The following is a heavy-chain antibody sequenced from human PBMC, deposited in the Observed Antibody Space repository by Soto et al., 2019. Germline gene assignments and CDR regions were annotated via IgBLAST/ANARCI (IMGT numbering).Heavy chain of an antibody. V-gene: IGHV4-39*01. Sequence: QLQLQESGPGLVKPSETLSLTCTVSGGSISSSSYYWGWIRQPPGKGLEWIGSIYYSGSTYYNPSLKSRVTISVDTSKNQFSLKLSSVTAADTAVYYCARQGPTPYGDYAPEYFQHWGQGTLVTVSS. CDR2: IYYSGST. J-gene: IGHJ1*01. D-gene: IGHD4-17*01. CDR3: ARQGPTPYGDYAPEYFQH. CDR1: GGSISSSSYY.